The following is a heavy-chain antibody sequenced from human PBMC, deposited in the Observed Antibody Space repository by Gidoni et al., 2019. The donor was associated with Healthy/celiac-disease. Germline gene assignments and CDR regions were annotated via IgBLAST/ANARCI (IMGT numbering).Heavy chain of an antibody. CDR2: IIPIFGTA. V-gene: IGHV1-69*01. CDR1: GGTFSSYA. CDR3: AREGPYYYGSGSYYPGLFDY. J-gene: IGHJ4*02. D-gene: IGHD3-10*01. Sequence: QAQLVQSGAEVKKPGSSVKVSCKASGGTFSSYAISWVRQAPGQGLEWMGGIIPIFGTANYAQKFQGRVTITADESTSTAYMELSSLRSEDTAVYDCAREGPYYYGSGSYYPGLFDYWGQGTLVTVSS.